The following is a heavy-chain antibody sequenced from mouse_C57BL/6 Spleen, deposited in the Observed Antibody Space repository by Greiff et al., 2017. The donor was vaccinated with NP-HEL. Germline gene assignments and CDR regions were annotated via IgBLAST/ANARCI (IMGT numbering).Heavy chain of an antibody. CDR2: INYDGSST. CDR3: ARAIYYYGSSYYYFDY. CDR1: GFTFSDYY. J-gene: IGHJ2*01. V-gene: IGHV5-16*01. Sequence: EVKLMESEGGLVQPGSSMKLSCTASGFTFSDYYMAWVRQVPEKGLEWVANINYDGSSTYYLDSLKSRFIISRDNAKNILYLQMSSLKSEDTATYYCARAIYYYGSSYYYFDYWGQGTTLTVSS. D-gene: IGHD1-1*01.